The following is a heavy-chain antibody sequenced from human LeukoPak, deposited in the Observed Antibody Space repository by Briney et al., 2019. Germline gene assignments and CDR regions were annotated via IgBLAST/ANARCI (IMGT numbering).Heavy chain of an antibody. Sequence: PSETLSLTCAVSGYSISSGYYWGWIRQPPGKGLEWIGSIYHSGSTYYNPSLKSRVTISVDTSKNQFSLKLSSVTAADTAVYYCARALLGYCSSTSCTPLYYFDYWGQGTLVTVSS. CDR2: IYHSGST. D-gene: IGHD2-2*01. CDR1: GYSISSGYY. V-gene: IGHV4-38-2*01. J-gene: IGHJ4*02. CDR3: ARALLGYCSSTSCTPLYYFDY.